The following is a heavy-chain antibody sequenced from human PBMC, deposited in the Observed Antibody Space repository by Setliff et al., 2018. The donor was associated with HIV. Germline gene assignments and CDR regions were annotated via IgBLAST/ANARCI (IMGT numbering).Heavy chain of an antibody. CDR3: ARDFSYGYFFYGMDV. V-gene: IGHV3-15*01. CDR2: IKSKTDGGTT. Sequence: GGSLRLSCAASGFTFSNAWMSWVRQAPGKGLEWVGRIKSKTDGGTTDYAAPVKGRFTISRDDSRNIAYLQMNSLKTEDTAVYYCARDFSYGYFFYGMDVWGQGTTVTVSS. J-gene: IGHJ6*02. CDR1: GFTFSNAW. D-gene: IGHD5-18*01.